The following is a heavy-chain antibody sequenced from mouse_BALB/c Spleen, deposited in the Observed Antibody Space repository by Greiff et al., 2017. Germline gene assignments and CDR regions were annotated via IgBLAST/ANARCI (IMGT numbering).Heavy chain of an antibody. CDR1: GFTFSSYA. CDR3: ASLYYGSSPDY. J-gene: IGHJ2*01. D-gene: IGHD1-1*01. Sequence: EVQVVESGGGLVKPGGSLKLSCAASGFTFSSYAMSWVRQTPEKRLEWVASISSGGSTYYPDSVKGRFTISRDNARNILYLQMSSLRSEDTAMYYCASLYYGSSPDYWGQGTTLTVSS. CDR2: ISSGGST. V-gene: IGHV5-6-5*01.